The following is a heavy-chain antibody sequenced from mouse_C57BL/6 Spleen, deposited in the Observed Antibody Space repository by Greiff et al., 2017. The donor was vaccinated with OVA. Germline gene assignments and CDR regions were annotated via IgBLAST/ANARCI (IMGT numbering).Heavy chain of an antibody. CDR1: GYAFSSSW. CDR3: TRDYYCGSSDGYFDV. D-gene: IGHD1-1*01. J-gene: IGHJ1*03. V-gene: IGHV1-82*01. Sequence: QVQLQQSGPELVKPGASVKISCKASGYAFSSSWMNWVKQRPGKGLEWIGRIYPGDGDTNYNGKFKGKATMTVNKSSSTAYMQLSSLTSEDSAVYFGTRDYYCGSSDGYFDVWGTGATVTVSS. CDR2: IYPGDGDT.